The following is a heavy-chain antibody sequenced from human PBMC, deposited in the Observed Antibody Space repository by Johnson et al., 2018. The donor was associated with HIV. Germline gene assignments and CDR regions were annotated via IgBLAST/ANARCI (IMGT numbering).Heavy chain of an antibody. CDR1: GFSVSSNY. J-gene: IGHJ3*02. V-gene: IGHV3-66*01. CDR2: LFSGGDT. D-gene: IGHD5-24*01. Sequence: VQLVESGGGVVQPGRSLRLSCAASGFSVSSNYMTWVRQAPGKGLEWVSVLFSGGDTYYADSVRDRFTISRDNSKNTLYLQMNSLRAEDTAVYYCARACRDGYTCDVYDIWGQGTMVTVSS. CDR3: ARACRDGYTCDVYDI.